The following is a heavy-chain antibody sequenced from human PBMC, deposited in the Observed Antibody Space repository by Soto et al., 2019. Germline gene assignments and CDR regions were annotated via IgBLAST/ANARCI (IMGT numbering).Heavy chain of an antibody. Sequence: QVQLVQSGAEVKKPGASVKVSCKGSGFTFTNYGISWVRQAPGQGLEWMGWISAYHGNTNYAQKLQGRGTVTTATSTSTAYMELRSLRSDDPAVYYCARDRTHYYHNSDSQPETWYFDLWGRGTLVTFSS. CDR2: ISAYHGNT. CDR3: ARDRTHYYHNSDSQPETWYFDL. J-gene: IGHJ2*01. D-gene: IGHD3-22*01. V-gene: IGHV1-18*01. CDR1: GFTFTNYG.